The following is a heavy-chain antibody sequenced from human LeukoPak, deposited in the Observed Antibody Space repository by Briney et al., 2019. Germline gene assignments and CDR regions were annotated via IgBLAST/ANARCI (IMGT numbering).Heavy chain of an antibody. CDR1: GYTFTGYY. CDR3: ARLKSLYVWGSYADY. Sequence: GASVKVSCKASGYTFTGYYMHWVRQAPGQGLEWMGRINPNSGGTNYAQKFQGRVTMTRDTSISTAYMELSRLRSDDTAVYYCARLKSLYVWGSYADYWGQGTLVTVSS. D-gene: IGHD3-16*01. J-gene: IGHJ4*02. V-gene: IGHV1-2*06. CDR2: INPNSGGT.